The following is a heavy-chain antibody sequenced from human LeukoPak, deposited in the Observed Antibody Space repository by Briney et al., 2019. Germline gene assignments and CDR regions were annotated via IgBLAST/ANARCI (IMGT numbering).Heavy chain of an antibody. CDR2: IGAYTGNT. CDR3: ARDRSSGWYDY. J-gene: IGHJ4*02. D-gene: IGHD6-19*01. CDR1: GYTFTTYG. V-gene: IGHV1-18*01. Sequence: ASVKVSCKASGYTFTTYGISWVRQAPGQGLEWMGWIGAYTGNTNYAQELQGRVTMTTDTPTTTSYMELRSLTSDDTAVYYCARDRSSGWYDYWGQGTLVTVSS.